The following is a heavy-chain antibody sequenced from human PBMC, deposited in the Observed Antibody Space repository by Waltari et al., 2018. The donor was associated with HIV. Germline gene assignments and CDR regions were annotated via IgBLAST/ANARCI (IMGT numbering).Heavy chain of an antibody. D-gene: IGHD5-12*01. V-gene: IGHV3-23*01. J-gene: IGHJ4*02. CDR1: GFTFSNYA. Sequence: EVQLLESGGGLVQPGGSLRLSCATSGFTFSNYAGIWVRQAPGKGVEVVSVIDGSGITKYAASVRGRFAISRDNSKNTLYLQMESLRAEDTAVYYCAKSYGYNFRSTYFDNWGQGTLLTVSS. CDR3: AKSYGYNFRSTYFDN. CDR2: IDGSGIT.